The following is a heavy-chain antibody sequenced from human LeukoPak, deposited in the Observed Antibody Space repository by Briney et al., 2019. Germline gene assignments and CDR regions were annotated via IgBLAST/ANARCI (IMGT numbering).Heavy chain of an antibody. Sequence: EASVKVSCKASGGTFSSYAISWVRQAPGQGLEWMGGIIPIFGTANYAQKFQGRVTITADESTSTAYMELSSLRSEDTAVYYCARGDYYGSGSNLGYWGQGTLVTVSS. V-gene: IGHV1-69*13. CDR3: ARGDYYGSGSNLGY. CDR2: IIPIFGTA. CDR1: GGTFSSYA. J-gene: IGHJ4*02. D-gene: IGHD3-10*01.